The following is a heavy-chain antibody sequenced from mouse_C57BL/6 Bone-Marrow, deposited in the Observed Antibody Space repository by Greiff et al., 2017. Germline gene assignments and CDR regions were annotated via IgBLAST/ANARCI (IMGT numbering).Heavy chain of an antibody. J-gene: IGHJ2*01. Sequence: VQLQQPGAELVRPGSSVKLSCKASGYTFTSYWMHWVKQRPIQGLEWIGNIDPSDSETHYNQKFKDKTTLTVDKSSSTAYMQLSSLTSEDSAVYYCARSRVLLRYPLDYWGQGTTLTVSS. CDR2: IDPSDSET. CDR3: ARSRVLLRYPLDY. V-gene: IGHV1-52*01. CDR1: GYTFTSYW. D-gene: IGHD1-1*01.